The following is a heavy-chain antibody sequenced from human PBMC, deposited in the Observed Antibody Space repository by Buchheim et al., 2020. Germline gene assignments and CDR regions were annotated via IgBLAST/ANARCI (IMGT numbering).Heavy chain of an antibody. Sequence: QVQLVQSGAEVKKPGASVKVSCKASGYTFTGYYMHWVRHAPGQGLEWMGWINPNSGGTNYAQQFQGWVTMTRDTSISTAYMELSRLRSDDTAVYYCARGGMTTVTTQYYYGMDVWGQGTT. J-gene: IGHJ6*02. CDR2: INPNSGGT. CDR3: ARGGMTTVTTQYYYGMDV. CDR1: GYTFTGYY. D-gene: IGHD4-17*01. V-gene: IGHV1-2*04.